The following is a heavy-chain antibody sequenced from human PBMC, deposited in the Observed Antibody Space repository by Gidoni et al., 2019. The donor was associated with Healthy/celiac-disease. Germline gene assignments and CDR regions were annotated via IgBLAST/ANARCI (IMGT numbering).Heavy chain of an antibody. V-gene: IGHV4-31*03. CDR1: GRSIRSGGYY. D-gene: IGHD3-3*01. CDR3: ARGLAFSWYFDL. Sequence: QVQLQESRPGLVQPSQTLSLTCPVSGRSIRSGGYYWSWLRQHPGKGLEWIGYIYYRGSTYYNPSLKSRVTISVDTSKNQFSLKLSSVTAADTAVYYCARGLAFSWYFDLWGRGTLVTVSS. CDR2: IYYRGST. J-gene: IGHJ2*01.